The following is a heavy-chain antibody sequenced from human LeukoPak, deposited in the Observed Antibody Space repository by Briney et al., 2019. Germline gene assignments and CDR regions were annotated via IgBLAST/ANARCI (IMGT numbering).Heavy chain of an antibody. Sequence: SVKVSCKASGGTFISYAISWVRQAPGQGLEWMGRIIPILGIANYAQKFQGRVTITADKSTSTAYMELSSLRSEDTAVYYCARGLAAGMYYFDYWGQGTLVTVSS. CDR2: IIPILGIA. CDR1: GGTFISYA. D-gene: IGHD6-13*01. CDR3: ARGLAAGMYYFDY. J-gene: IGHJ4*02. V-gene: IGHV1-69*04.